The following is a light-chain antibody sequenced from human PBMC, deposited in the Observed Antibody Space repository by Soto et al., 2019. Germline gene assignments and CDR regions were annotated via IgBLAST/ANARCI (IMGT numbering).Light chain of an antibody. CDR2: ENN. J-gene: IGLJ3*02. Sequence: QSVLTQPPSVSAAPGQKVTISCSGSSSNIGNNYVSWYQQLPGTAPKLLIYENNKRPSGIPDRFSGSKSGTSATLGITGLQTGDEADYYCGTWDSSLSADSWVFGGGTQLTVL. V-gene: IGLV1-51*02. CDR3: GTWDSSLSADSWV. CDR1: SSNIGNNY.